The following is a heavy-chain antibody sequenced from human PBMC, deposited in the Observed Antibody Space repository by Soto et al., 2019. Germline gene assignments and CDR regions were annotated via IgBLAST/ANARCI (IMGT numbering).Heavy chain of an antibody. D-gene: IGHD3-9*01. J-gene: IGHJ3*02. CDR1: GGSISSGDYY. CDR3: AREDYEILTGSVRVYDAFDI. V-gene: IGHV4-30-4*01. Sequence: QVQLQESGPGLVKPSQTLSLTCTVSGGSISSGDYYWSWIRQPPGKGLEWIGYIYYSGSTYYNPSLKSRVTISVDTSKNQFSLKLSSVTAADTAVYYCAREDYEILTGSVRVYDAFDIWGQGTMVTVSS. CDR2: IYYSGST.